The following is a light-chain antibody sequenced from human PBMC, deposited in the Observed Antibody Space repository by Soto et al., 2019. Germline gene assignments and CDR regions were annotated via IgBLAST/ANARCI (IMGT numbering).Light chain of an antibody. V-gene: IGKV3D-20*02. CDR1: QSVSSSY. CDR2: GAS. J-gene: IGKJ5*01. Sequence: EIVLTQSPGTLSLSPGERATLSCRASQSVSSSYLAWYQQKPGQAPRLLIYGASSRATGIPDRFSGSGSGTEFTLTINSLRSEDSAVYYCQQHNQWPITFGQGTRLEIK. CDR3: QQHNQWPIT.